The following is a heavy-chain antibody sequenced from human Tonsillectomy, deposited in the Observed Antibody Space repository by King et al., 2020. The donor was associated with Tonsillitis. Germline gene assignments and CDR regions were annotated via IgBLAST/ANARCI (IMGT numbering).Heavy chain of an antibody. Sequence: VQLVESGGGLVQPGGSLRLSCAASGFTFSSYAMSWVRQAPGKGLYWVSAISGSGGSTYYADSVKGRFTISRDNSKNTPYLQMNSLRAEDTAVYYCAKDHDSSGEYFQHWGQGTLVTVSS. D-gene: IGHD6-19*01. CDR1: GFTFSSYA. CDR3: AKDHDSSGEYFQH. V-gene: IGHV3-23*04. CDR2: ISGSGGST. J-gene: IGHJ1*01.